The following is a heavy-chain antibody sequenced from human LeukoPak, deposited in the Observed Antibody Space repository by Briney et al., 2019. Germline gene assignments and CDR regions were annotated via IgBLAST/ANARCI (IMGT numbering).Heavy chain of an antibody. Sequence: PSETLSLTCTVSGGSISRYLWSWILQPPGKGLEWIGYIYYSGSTNYNPSLKSRVTILVDTSKNQFSLKVSSVTAADTAVYYCARGQYSGSCFDYWGRGSLVTVSS. V-gene: IGHV4-59*01. D-gene: IGHD1-26*01. CDR3: ARGQYSGSCFDY. CDR1: GGSISRYL. CDR2: IYYSGST. J-gene: IGHJ4*02.